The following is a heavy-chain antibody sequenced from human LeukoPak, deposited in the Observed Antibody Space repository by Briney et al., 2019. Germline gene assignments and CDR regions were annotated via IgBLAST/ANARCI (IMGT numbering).Heavy chain of an antibody. J-gene: IGHJ5*02. Sequence: PSETLSLTCTVSGGSISSGDYYWSWIRQPPGKGLEWIGYIYYSGSTNYNPSLKSRVTISVDTSKNQFSLKLSSVTAADTAVYYCARRNHYYDSSGYYDEDWFDPWGQGTLVTVSS. V-gene: IGHV4-61*08. D-gene: IGHD3-22*01. CDR2: IYYSGST. CDR3: ARRNHYYDSSGYYDEDWFDP. CDR1: GGSISSGDYY.